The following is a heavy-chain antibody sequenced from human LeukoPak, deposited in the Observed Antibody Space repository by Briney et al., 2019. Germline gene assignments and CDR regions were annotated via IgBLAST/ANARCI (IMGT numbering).Heavy chain of an antibody. Sequence: GASVSVSFTASGGTFSIHAISWVGQAPGQGGEGMGGIMTIFNIADYAQNFQGRVTITADTSTSTAYMELSSLRSDDTAVYYCAKNPGGVGELLSWFDPWGQGTLVTVSS. V-gene: IGHV1-69*17. CDR1: GGTFSIHA. D-gene: IGHD3-10*01. J-gene: IGHJ5*02. CDR2: IMTIFNIA. CDR3: AKNPGGVGELLSWFDP.